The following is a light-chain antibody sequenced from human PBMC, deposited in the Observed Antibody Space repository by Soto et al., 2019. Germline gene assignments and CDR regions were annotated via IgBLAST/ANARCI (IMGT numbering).Light chain of an antibody. J-gene: IGKJ1*01. Sequence: EIVMTQSPATLSVSPGETASLSCRASQSAGNFLAWYQQKPGQAPRLLIYYISTRATGIPARFSGSGSGTDFTLTISRLEPEDFAVYYCQQYSSSFRTFGQGTKVDIK. CDR2: YIS. CDR1: QSAGNF. CDR3: QQYSSSFRT. V-gene: IGKV3D-15*01.